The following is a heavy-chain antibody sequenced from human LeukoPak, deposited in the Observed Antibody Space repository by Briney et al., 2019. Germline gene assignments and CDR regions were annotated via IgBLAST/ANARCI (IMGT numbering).Heavy chain of an antibody. D-gene: IGHD6-19*01. Sequence: GSLRLSCAASGFTFSNAWMSWIRQPPGKGLEWIGYIYYSGSTNYNPSLKSRVIISVDTSKNQFSLKVSSVTAADTAVYYCASGYSSGWYSWWGQGTLVTVSS. J-gene: IGHJ4*02. V-gene: IGHV4-59*08. CDR1: GFTFSNAW. CDR3: ASGYSSGWYSW. CDR2: IYYSGST.